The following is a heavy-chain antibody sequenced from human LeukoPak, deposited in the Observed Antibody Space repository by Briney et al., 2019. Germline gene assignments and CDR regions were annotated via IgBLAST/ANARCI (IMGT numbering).Heavy chain of an antibody. D-gene: IGHD2/OR15-2a*01. J-gene: IGHJ4*02. CDR2: INNDGRST. CDR1: GFTFSSYW. V-gene: IGHV3-74*01. CDR3: AREDSRGFAY. Sequence: GGSLRLSCAASGFTFSSYWMHWVRQAPGKGLVWVSRINNDGRSTSYADSVKGRLTISRDNAKNTLYLQINSLRAEDTAVYYCAREDSRGFAYWGQGTLVTVSS.